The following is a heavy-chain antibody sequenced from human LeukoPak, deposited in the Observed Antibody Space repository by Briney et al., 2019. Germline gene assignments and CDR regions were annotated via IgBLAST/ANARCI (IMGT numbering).Heavy chain of an antibody. CDR3: ASSRYSSSWALN. Sequence: GESLRLSCAASGFTFSSYAMHWVRQAPGKGLEWVAVISYDGSNKYYADSVKGRFTISRDNSKNTLYLQMNSLRAEATAVYYCASSRYSSSWALNWGQGTLVSVSS. CDR2: ISYDGSNK. D-gene: IGHD6-13*01. J-gene: IGHJ4*02. V-gene: IGHV3-30-3*01. CDR1: GFTFSSYA.